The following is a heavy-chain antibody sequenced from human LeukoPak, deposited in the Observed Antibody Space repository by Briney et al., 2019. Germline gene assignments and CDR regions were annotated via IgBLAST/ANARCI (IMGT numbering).Heavy chain of an antibody. D-gene: IGHD2-2*01. V-gene: IGHV3-23*01. CDR2: NSGGSS. CDR3: AKVFRSQRLHCSSTSCPPHKDIAAAGLLDY. CDR1: GFTFSTYG. J-gene: IGHJ4*02. Sequence: PGGSLRLSCAASGFTFSTYGVYWVRQAPGKGLEWVSSNSGGSSYYADSVKGRFTISRDNSKNTLYLQMNSLRAEDTAVYYCAKVFRSQRLHCSSTSCPPHKDIAAAGLLDYWGQGTLVTVSS.